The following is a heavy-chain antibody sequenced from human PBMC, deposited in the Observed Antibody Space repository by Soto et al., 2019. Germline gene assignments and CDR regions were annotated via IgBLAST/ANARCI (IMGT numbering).Heavy chain of an antibody. CDR2: ISGSGDSA. CDR3: ANEDDAWTNGYFHI. D-gene: IGHD5-18*01. Sequence: EVPLLESGGGLVQPGGSLRLSCAASGFDFSSYDMSWVRQAPGKGLEWVSGISGSGDSAYYADSVRGRFTISRDNSKDTLYVQMNNLRNEDTAIYYCANEDDAWTNGYFHIWGQGTVVTVSS. J-gene: IGHJ3*02. CDR1: GFDFSSYD. V-gene: IGHV3-23*01.